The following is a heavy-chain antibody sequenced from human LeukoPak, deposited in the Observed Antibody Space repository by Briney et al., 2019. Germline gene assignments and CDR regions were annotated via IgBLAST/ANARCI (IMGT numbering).Heavy chain of an antibody. D-gene: IGHD5-18*01. V-gene: IGHV3-30-3*01. CDR1: GFTFSSYA. Sequence: GGSLRLSCAASGFTFSSYAMPWVRQAPGKGLEWVAVISYDGSNKYYADSVKGRFTISRDNSKNTLYLQMNSLRAEDTAVYYCARDQGGYSYGSFDYWGQGTLVTVSS. CDR3: ARDQGGYSYGSFDY. J-gene: IGHJ4*02. CDR2: ISYDGSNK.